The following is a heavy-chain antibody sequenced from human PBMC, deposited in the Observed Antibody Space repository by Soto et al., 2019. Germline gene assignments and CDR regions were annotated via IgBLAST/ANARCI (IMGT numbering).Heavy chain of an antibody. Sequence: GGSLRLSCAASGFSFSNYAMSWVRQAPGKGLEWVSVISESGGSTHYADSVRGRFTVSRDNSKNSLSLRMNSLRDEDTAVYFCAKRSPYSSGWYSPIFDYWGQGALVTVSS. J-gene: IGHJ4*02. D-gene: IGHD6-13*01. CDR1: GFSFSNYA. V-gene: IGHV3-23*01. CDR3: AKRSPYSSGWYSPIFDY. CDR2: ISESGGST.